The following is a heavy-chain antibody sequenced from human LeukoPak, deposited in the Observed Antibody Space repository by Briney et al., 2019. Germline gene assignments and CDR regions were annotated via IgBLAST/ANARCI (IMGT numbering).Heavy chain of an antibody. J-gene: IGHJ4*02. V-gene: IGHV3-30*02. CDR1: GFTFSTYG. CDR3: AKALGPAIVRGVIDY. CDR2: IRSDGSIK. Sequence: GGSLRLSCAASGFTFSTYGMHWVRQAPGTGLEWVAFIRSDGSIKYCADSVKGRFTISRDNSKNTLYVQMNSLRAEDTAVYYCAKALGPAIVRGVIDYWGQGTLVTVSS. D-gene: IGHD3-10*01.